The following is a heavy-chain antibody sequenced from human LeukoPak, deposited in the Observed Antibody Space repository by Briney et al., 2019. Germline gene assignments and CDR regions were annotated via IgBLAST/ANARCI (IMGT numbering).Heavy chain of an antibody. Sequence: PGGSLRLSCAASGFTFSSYGMHWVRQAPGKGLEWVAVISYDGSNKYYADSVKGRFTISRDNSKNTLYLQMNSLRAEDTAVYYCAKDLLSGIAAAGLMDIWGQGTMVTVSS. CDR2: ISYDGSNK. J-gene: IGHJ3*02. CDR3: AKDLLSGIAAAGLMDI. CDR1: GFTFSSYG. V-gene: IGHV3-30*18. D-gene: IGHD6-13*01.